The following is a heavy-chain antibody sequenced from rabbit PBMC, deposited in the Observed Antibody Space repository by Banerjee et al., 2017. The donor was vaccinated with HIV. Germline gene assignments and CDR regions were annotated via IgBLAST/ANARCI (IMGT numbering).Heavy chain of an antibody. CDR1: GFDFSSYY. J-gene: IGHJ4*01. Sequence: QLEESGGGLVQPGGSLKLSCEASGFDFSSYYMGWVRQAPGKGLEWIGVVGAGVDGPDYASWVNGRFTISGDNAQNTVHLQMNSLTAADTATYFCARGSGWVTGFNLWGPGTLVT. D-gene: IGHD4-1*01. CDR2: VGAGVDGP. CDR3: ARGSGWVTGFNL. V-gene: IGHV1S7*01.